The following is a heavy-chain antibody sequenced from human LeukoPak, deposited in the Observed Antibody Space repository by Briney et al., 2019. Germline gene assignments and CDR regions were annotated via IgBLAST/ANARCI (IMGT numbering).Heavy chain of an antibody. J-gene: IGHJ6*02. CDR2: MNPNSGNT. CDR1: GYTFTSYD. D-gene: IGHD3-22*01. Sequence: ASVKVSCKASGYTFTSYDINWVRQATGQGLEWMGWMNPNSGNTGYAQKFQGRVTMTRNTSISTAYMELSSLRSEGTAVYYCARDSSGCYYLNHYYYGMDVWGQGTTVTVSS. CDR3: ARDSSGCYYLNHYYYGMDV. V-gene: IGHV1-8*01.